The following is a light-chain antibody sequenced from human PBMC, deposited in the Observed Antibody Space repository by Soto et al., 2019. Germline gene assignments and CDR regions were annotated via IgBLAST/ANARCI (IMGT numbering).Light chain of an antibody. CDR1: QSLVYSDGNMY. J-gene: IGKJ5*01. V-gene: IGKV2-30*01. CDR3: MQGTHWPIA. CDR2: EVS. Sequence: DFVMNQSPLALPVTLVQPPAVSCRSSQSLVYSDGNMYVNWFKQRXGQSPRXLSYEVSNRDSGVPDRFSGSGAGTDFTLKISRVEAEDVGVYYCMQGTHWPIAFGQGTRLEIK.